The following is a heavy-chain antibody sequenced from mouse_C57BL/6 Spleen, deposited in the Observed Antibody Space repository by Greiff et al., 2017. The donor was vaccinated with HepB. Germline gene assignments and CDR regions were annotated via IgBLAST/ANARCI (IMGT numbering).Heavy chain of an antibody. CDR1: GFTFSDYG. D-gene: IGHD1-1*01. J-gene: IGHJ3*01. V-gene: IGHV5-17*01. CDR2: ISSGSSTI. CDR3: AGEVIATVVARAWFAY. Sequence: EVQLVESGGGLVKPGGSLKLSCAASGFTFSDYGMHWVRQAPEKGLEWVAYISSGSSTIYYADTVKGRFTISRDNAKNTLFLQMTSLRSEDTAMYYGAGEVIATVVARAWFAYWGQGTLVTVSA.